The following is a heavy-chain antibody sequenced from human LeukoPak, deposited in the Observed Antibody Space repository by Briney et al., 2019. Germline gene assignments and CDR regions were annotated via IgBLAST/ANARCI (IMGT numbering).Heavy chain of an antibody. CDR2: ISSNGGST. CDR3: ARDLGERRDGYKWVFDY. Sequence: PGGSLRLSCEASGFTFSSYAMHWVRQAPGKGLEYVSAISSNGGSTYYANSVKGRFTISRDNSKNTLYLQMGSLRAEDMAVYYCARDLGERRDGYKWVFDYWGQGTLVTVSS. CDR1: GFTFSSYA. J-gene: IGHJ4*02. D-gene: IGHD5-24*01. V-gene: IGHV3-64*01.